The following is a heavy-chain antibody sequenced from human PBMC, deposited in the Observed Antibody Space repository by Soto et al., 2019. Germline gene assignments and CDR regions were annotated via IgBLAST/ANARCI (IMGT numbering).Heavy chain of an antibody. J-gene: IGHJ5*02. CDR2: IYYSGST. CDR3: ASSTVRGVSQWFDP. D-gene: IGHD3-10*01. V-gene: IGHV4-59*01. CDR1: GGSISSYY. Sequence: PSETLSLTYTVSGGSISSYYLSWIRQPPGKGLEWIGYIYYSGSTNYNPSLKSRVTISVDTSKNQFSLKLSSVTAADTAVYYCASSTVRGVSQWFDPWGQGTLVTVYS.